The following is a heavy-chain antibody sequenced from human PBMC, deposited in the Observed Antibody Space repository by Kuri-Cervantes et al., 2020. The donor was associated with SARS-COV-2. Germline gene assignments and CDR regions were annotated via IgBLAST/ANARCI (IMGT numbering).Heavy chain of an antibody. D-gene: IGHD1-1*01. CDR2: INPDGSYT. J-gene: IGHJ4*02. CDR1: GFTFSSYD. V-gene: IGHV3-74*01. Sequence: GGSLRLSCAASGFTFSSYDMHWVRQAPGKGLVWVSRINPDGSYTNNANSVKGRFTLSRDNAKNMLFLQMNSLRAEDTAVYYCVRDGDHWNFDYWGQETLVTVSS. CDR3: VRDGDHWNFDY.